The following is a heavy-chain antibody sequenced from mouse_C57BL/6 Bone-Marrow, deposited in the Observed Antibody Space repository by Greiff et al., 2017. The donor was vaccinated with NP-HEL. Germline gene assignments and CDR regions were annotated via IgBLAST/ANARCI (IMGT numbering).Heavy chain of an antibody. V-gene: IGHV1-63*01. CDR1: GYTFTNYW. CDR3: ARIWSYYFDY. Sequence: QVHVKQSGAELVRPGTSVKMSCKASGYTFTNYWIGWVKQRPGHGLEWIGDIYPGGSYTNYNEKFKGKATLTADKSSSTAYMQFSSLTSEDSAIYYCARIWSYYFDYWGQGNTLTGSS. J-gene: IGHJ2*01. CDR2: IYPGGSYT.